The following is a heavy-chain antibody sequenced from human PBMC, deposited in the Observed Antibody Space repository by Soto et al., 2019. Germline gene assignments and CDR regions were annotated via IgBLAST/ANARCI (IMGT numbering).Heavy chain of an antibody. CDR2: ISGSDGSST. J-gene: IGHJ6*02. CDR1: GFTFSSYA. CDR3: AREAVVPAAMEASYYYYGMDV. Sequence: GGSLRLSCAASGFTFSSYAMSWVRQAPGKGLEWVSAISGSDGSSTSYADSVKGRFTISRDNAKNTLYLQMNSLRAEDTAVYYCAREAVVPAAMEASYYYYGMDVWGQGTTVTVSS. D-gene: IGHD2-2*01. V-gene: IGHV3-23*01.